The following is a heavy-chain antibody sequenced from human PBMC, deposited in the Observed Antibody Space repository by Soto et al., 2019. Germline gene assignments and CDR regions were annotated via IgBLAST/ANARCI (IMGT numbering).Heavy chain of an antibody. CDR2: LYVDGRT. D-gene: IGHD1-26*01. CDR1: GLVISSSY. J-gene: IGHJ2*01. Sequence: EEQLAESGGGLVQPGGSLRLSCAASGLVISSSYMGWVRQAPGKGLEWVSGLYVDGRTYYTDSVKDRFTISRDDSTNTVYLQMNGLRVDDTAIYYCARQVGSYWYFDLWGRGTLVTVSS. V-gene: IGHV3-66*04. CDR3: ARQVGSYWYFDL.